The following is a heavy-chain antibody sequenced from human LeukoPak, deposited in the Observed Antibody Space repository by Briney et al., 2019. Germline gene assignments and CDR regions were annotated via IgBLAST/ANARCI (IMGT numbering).Heavy chain of an antibody. CDR3: ARDRSGSFLAALDAFDI. J-gene: IGHJ3*02. D-gene: IGHD1-26*01. V-gene: IGHV1-69*13. CDR2: IIPIFGTA. CDR1: GGTFSSCA. Sequence: ASVRVSCKASGGTFSSCAISWVRQAPGQGLEWMGGIIPIFGTANYAQKFQGRVTITADESTSTAYVELSSLRSEDTAVYYCARDRSGSFLAALDAFDIWGQGTMVTVSS.